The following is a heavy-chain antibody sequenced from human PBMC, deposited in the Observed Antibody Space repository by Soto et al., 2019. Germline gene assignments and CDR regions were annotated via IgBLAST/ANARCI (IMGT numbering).Heavy chain of an antibody. J-gene: IGHJ6*02. D-gene: IGHD2-2*01. CDR1: GGSISSHY. CDR2: IYTSGST. CDR3: AGEASARRSYYYGLDV. Sequence: PSETLSLTCTVSGGSISSHYWSWIRQPAGKGLEWIGRIYTSGSTNYNPSLKSRVTMSVDTSKNQFSLKLSSVTAADTAVYYCAGEASARRSYYYGLDVWGQGTTVTVSS. V-gene: IGHV4-4*07.